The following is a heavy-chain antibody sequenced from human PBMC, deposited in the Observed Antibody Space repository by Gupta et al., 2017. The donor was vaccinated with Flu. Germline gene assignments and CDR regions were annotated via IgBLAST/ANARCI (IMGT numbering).Heavy chain of an antibody. CDR1: GGTFSSYA. D-gene: IGHD2-15*01. CDR2: TIPIFGTA. V-gene: IGHV1-69*01. J-gene: IGHJ5*02. CDR3: ARDAVVAATGYNWFDP. Sequence: QVQLVQSGAEVKKPGSSVQVSCKASGGTFSSYAISWVRQPPGQGLEWMGGTIPIFGTANYAQKFQGRVTITADESTSTAYMELSSLRSEDTAVYYCARDAVVAATGYNWFDPWGQGTLVTVSS.